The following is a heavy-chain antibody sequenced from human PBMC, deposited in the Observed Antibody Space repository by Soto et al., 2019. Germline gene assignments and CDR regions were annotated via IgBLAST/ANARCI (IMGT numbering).Heavy chain of an antibody. CDR3: ARVRRVVVAATRSGNWFDP. CDR1: GWSTNGYY. V-gene: IGHV4-59*12. Sequence: SETLSGTCSISGWSTNGYYWSWVRQPPGKVLEWIGEIYYSGSTNYNPSLKSRVTRSVDTSKSQFSLKLSSVTAPDTAVYYCARVRRVVVAATRSGNWFDPWGQGTLVTVSS. CDR2: IYYSGST. D-gene: IGHD2-15*01. J-gene: IGHJ5*02.